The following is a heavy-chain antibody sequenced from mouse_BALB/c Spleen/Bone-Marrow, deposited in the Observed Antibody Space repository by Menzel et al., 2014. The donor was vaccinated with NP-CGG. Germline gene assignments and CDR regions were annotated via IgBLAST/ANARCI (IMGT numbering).Heavy chain of an antibody. V-gene: IGHV14-3*02. D-gene: IGHD2-2*01. CDR1: GFNIXDTY. CDR3: AGGWLPSYAMDY. J-gene: IGHJ4*01. CDR2: IDPANGNT. Sequence: VQLKESGAELVKPGASVKLSCTASGFNIXDTYMHWVKQRPEQGLEWIGRIDPANGNTKYDPKFQGKATITADTSSNTAYLQLSSLTSEDTAVYYCAGGWLPSYAMDYWGQETSVTVSS.